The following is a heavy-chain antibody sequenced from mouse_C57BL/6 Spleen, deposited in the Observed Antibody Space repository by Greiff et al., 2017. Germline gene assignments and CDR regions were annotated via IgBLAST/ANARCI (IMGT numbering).Heavy chain of an antibody. J-gene: IGHJ1*03. D-gene: IGHD2-2*01. CDR2: ISDGGSYT. CDR3: ARDRGVTAYWSFDV. CDR1: GFTFSSYA. Sequence: EVMLVESGGGLVKPGGSLKLSCAASGFTFSSYAMSWVRQTPEKRLEWVATISDGGSYTYYPDNVKGRFTISRDNAKNNLYLQMSRLKSEDTAMYYCARDRGVTAYWSFDVWGTGTTVTVSS. V-gene: IGHV5-4*01.